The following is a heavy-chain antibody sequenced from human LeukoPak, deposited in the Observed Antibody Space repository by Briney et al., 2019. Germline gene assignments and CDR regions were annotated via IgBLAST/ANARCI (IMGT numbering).Heavy chain of an antibody. CDR1: GFSFNTYW. V-gene: IGHV3-7*01. D-gene: IGHD3-9*01. Sequence: GGSLRLSCAASGFSFNTYWMTWVRQAPGKGLEWVANIKQDGSQKYYVDSVKGRFTVSRDNAKNSLHLQMNSLRAEDTAVYYCARGLLQYVDWLLPSFDYWGQGTLVTVSS. CDR3: ARGLLQYVDWLLPSFDY. CDR2: IKQDGSQK. J-gene: IGHJ4*02.